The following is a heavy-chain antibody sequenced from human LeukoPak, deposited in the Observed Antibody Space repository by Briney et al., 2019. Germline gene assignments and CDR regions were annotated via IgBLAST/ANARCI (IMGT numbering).Heavy chain of an antibody. Sequence: ASVKVSCKTSGYTFISHYIHWVRQAPGQGPEWLGQINPSGGTTTFAHRFQGRLTMSADASTTTVFMELSSLRSDDTAVYYCARDYLSSALSLSDFDHWGQGTLVTVSS. V-gene: IGHV1-46*01. CDR2: INPSGGTT. J-gene: IGHJ4*02. CDR1: GYTFISHY. CDR3: ARDYLSSALSLSDFDH. D-gene: IGHD2/OR15-2a*01.